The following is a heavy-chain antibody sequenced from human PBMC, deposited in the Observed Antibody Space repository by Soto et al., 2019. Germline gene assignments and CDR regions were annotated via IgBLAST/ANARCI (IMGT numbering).Heavy chain of an antibody. D-gene: IGHD6-19*01. V-gene: IGHV3-23*01. CDR1: GFTFSSYA. J-gene: IGHJ4*02. Sequence: EVQLLESGGGLVQPGGSLRLSCAASGFTFSSYAMSWVGQAPGKGLEWVSAISGSGGSTYYADSVKGRFTISRDNSKNTLYLQMNRLRAEDTAVYYCAKRYSSGWYHLYFDYWGQGTLVTVSS. CDR2: ISGSGGST. CDR3: AKRYSSGWYHLYFDY.